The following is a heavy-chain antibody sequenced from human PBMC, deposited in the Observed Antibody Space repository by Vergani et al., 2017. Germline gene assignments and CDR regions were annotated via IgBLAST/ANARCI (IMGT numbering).Heavy chain of an antibody. D-gene: IGHD3-22*01. J-gene: IGHJ3*02. CDR3: AKRGNNSGYFDAFDI. Sequence: EVQMLESGGGLVQPGGSLRLSCGASGFTFSDYAMSWVRQAPGKGLEWVSGLSASGSSRFYADSVKGRFTISRDNSKDTLFLHMSSLRGEDTAVYYCAKRGNNSGYFDAFDIWGQGTLFTVSS. CDR1: GFTFSDYA. CDR2: LSASGSSR. V-gene: IGHV3-23*01.